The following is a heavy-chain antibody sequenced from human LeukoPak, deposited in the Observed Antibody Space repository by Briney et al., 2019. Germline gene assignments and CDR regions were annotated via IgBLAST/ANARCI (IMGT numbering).Heavy chain of an antibody. J-gene: IGHJ4*02. V-gene: IGHV3-7*01. CDR3: ARDILRTTRSIDY. CDR2: IKQDGNEK. CDR1: GFTFSHYW. Sequence: GGSLRLSCAASGFTFSHYWMSWVRQAPGKGLEWVANIKQDGNEKYYADSVKGRFTISRDNAENSLYLQMNGLRAEDTAVYYCARDILRTTRSIDYWGQGTLVTVSS. D-gene: IGHD1-7*01.